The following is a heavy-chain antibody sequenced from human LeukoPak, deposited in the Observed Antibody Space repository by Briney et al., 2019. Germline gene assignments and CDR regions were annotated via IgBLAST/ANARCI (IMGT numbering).Heavy chain of an antibody. CDR3: YREGSDSTILPI. D-gene: IGHD2-2*01. V-gene: IGHV1-2*02. J-gene: IGHJ3*02. Sequence: GASVKVSCTASGYTFTGYYMHWERQPPGQGLEWMGWINLNSGGTNYAQKFQVRVTMTRSTSVSTAKLELRRLRSSAADASVYYREGSDSTILPIGGEGTLVTVSS. CDR2: INLNSGGT. CDR1: GYTFTGYY.